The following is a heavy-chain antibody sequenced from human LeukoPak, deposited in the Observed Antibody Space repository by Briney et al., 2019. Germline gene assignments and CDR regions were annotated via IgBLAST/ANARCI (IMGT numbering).Heavy chain of an antibody. J-gene: IGHJ3*02. CDR3: ARDPSYCSSTSCYAFDI. V-gene: IGHV3-48*01. CDR1: GFTFSSYS. Sequence: TGGSLRLSCAASGFTFSSYSMNWVRQAPGKGLEWVSSISSSSSTIYYADSVKGRFTISRDNAKNSLYLQMNSLRAEDTAVYYCARDPSYCSSTSCYAFDIWGQGTMVTVSS. CDR2: ISSSSSTI. D-gene: IGHD2-2*01.